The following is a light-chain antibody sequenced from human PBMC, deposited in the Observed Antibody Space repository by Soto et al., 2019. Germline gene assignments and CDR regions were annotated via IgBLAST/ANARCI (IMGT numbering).Light chain of an antibody. CDR3: QRYNSYSSFT. CDR2: DAS. J-gene: IGKJ2*01. Sequence: DIQMTQSPSTLSASVGDRVTITCRASQSISSWLAWYQQKPGKAPKVLIYDASSLESGVPSRFSGSVSGTEFTLTISSLQPDDVATYYCQRYNSYSSFTFGQGTKLEIK. CDR1: QSISSW. V-gene: IGKV1-5*01.